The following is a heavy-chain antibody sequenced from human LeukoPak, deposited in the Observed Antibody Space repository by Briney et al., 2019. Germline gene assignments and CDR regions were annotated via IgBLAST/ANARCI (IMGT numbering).Heavy chain of an antibody. CDR2: IKEDGSEK. CDR1: ELTLSGYW. CDR3: ARGHIGVTL. V-gene: IGHV3-7*04. Sequence: GGSLRLSCAATELTLSGYWMTWVRQAPGKGLEWVANIKEDGSEKYYVDSVKGRFTISRDNAKKSLYLQMNSLRAEDTAMYYCARGHIGVTLWGQGTRVTVSS. D-gene: IGHD5-12*01. J-gene: IGHJ4*02.